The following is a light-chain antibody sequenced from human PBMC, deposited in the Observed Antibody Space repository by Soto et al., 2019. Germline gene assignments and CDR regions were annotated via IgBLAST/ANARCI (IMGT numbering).Light chain of an antibody. Sequence: EIVLTQSPGTLSLSPGERATLSCRATQSVTSSYLAWYQQTPGQAPRLLIYGASSRATGIPDRFSGSGSGTEFTLTISRLEPEDFAVYFCQQYGSSPITFGQGTRLEIK. CDR3: QQYGSSPIT. V-gene: IGKV3-20*01. J-gene: IGKJ5*01. CDR2: GAS. CDR1: QSVTSSY.